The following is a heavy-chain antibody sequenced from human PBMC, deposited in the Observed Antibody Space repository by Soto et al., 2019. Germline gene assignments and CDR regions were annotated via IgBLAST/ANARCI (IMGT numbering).Heavy chain of an antibody. CDR2: ISGSGGST. CDR1: GFTFSSYA. V-gene: IGHV3-23*01. Sequence: GGSLRLSCAASGFTFSSYAMSWVRQAPGKGLEWVSAISGSGGSTYYADSVKGRFTISRDNSKSTVYLELNNLSAEDTAVYHCAKNQGVELVPLATVDWFDPWGQGSVVTVSS. CDR3: AKNQGVELVPLATVDWFDP. J-gene: IGHJ5*02. D-gene: IGHD1-26*01.